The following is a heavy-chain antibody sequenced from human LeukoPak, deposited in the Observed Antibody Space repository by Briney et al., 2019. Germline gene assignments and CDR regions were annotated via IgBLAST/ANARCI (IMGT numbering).Heavy chain of an antibody. D-gene: IGHD3-22*01. CDR2: INPSGGST. J-gene: IGHJ6*03. V-gene: IGHV1-46*01. CDR3: ARERSYDSSGFPHMDV. Sequence: GASVKVSCKASGYTFTSYYMHWVRQAPGQGLEWMGIINPSGGSTSYAQKFQGRVTMTRDTSTSTVYMELSSLRSEDTAVYYCARERSYDSSGFPHMDVWGKGTTVTISS. CDR1: GYTFTSYY.